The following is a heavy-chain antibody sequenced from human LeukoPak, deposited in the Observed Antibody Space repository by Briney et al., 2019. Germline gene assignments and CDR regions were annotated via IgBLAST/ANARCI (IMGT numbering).Heavy chain of an antibody. V-gene: IGHV4-34*01. D-gene: IGHD4-17*01. CDR3: TRVLTTVTLFDY. CDR2: INHSGSS. CDR1: GGSFSGYY. Sequence: SETLSLTCAVYGGSFSGYYWSWIRQPPGKGLEWIGEINHSGSSNYNPSLRSRVTISVDTCKNECSLKLSSVTAADTAVYYCTRVLTTVTLFDYWGQGTLVTVSS. J-gene: IGHJ4*02.